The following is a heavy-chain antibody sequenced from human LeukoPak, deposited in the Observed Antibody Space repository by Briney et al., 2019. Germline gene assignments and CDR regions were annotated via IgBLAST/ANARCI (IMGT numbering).Heavy chain of an antibody. Sequence: SETLSLTCTVSGGSITSYYWSWIRQPPGKGLEWIGYIHYTGTTNYNPSLKSRVTISVDTSKNQFSLKLSSVTATDTAVYYCARQSISGSSLSYFDYWGQGTLVNVSS. CDR3: ARQSISGSSLSYFDY. V-gene: IGHV4-59*08. CDR2: IHYTGTT. D-gene: IGHD3-22*01. CDR1: GGSITSYY. J-gene: IGHJ4*02.